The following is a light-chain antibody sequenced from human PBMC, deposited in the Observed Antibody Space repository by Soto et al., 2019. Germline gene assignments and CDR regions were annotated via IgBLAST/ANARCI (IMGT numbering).Light chain of an antibody. CDR1: QSVSNN. CDR2: DAS. Sequence: ILMTQSPATLSVSPGERATLSCRASQSVSNNLAWYQQKPGQAPRLLIYDASTRATGIPARFSGSGTGTEFTLTISGLQSEDFAVYYCQQYSDWPPWTFGQGTKVEIK. V-gene: IGKV3-15*01. J-gene: IGKJ1*01. CDR3: QQYSDWPPWT.